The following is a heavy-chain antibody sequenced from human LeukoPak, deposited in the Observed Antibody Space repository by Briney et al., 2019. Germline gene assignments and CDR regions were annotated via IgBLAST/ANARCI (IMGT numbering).Heavy chain of an antibody. D-gene: IGHD2-15*01. CDR1: GGSISTYY. Sequence: SETLSLTCTVSGGSISTYYWGWIRQPPGKALEWIANIYYSGRNAYNPSLKSRVTISVDTSNNHFSLKLTSVTAADTAVYYCARLSSVNYCSGGSCSRGGYDYWGQGTLVTVSS. J-gene: IGHJ4*02. V-gene: IGHV4-39*01. CDR3: ARLSSVNYCSGGSCSRGGYDY. CDR2: IYYSGRN.